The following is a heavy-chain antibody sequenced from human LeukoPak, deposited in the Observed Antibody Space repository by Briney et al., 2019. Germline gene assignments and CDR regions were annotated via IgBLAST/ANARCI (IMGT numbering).Heavy chain of an antibody. J-gene: IGHJ4*02. CDR1: GFTFSSYW. V-gene: IGHV3-7*01. CDR2: IKQDGSEK. D-gene: IGHD3-10*01. CDR3: ARGGQVIWLGELFYFDY. Sequence: PGGSLRLSCAASGFTFSSYWMSWVRQAPGKWLEWVANIKQDGSEKYYVDSVKGRFTISRDNAKNSLYLQMNSLRAEDTAVYYCARGGQVIWLGELFYFDYWGQGTLVTVSS.